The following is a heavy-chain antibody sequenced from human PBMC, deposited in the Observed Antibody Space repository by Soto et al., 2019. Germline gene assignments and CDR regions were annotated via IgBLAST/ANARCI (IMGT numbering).Heavy chain of an antibody. Sequence: PGGALRLSWGASGFTLSSYGMERVRQAPGKGLEWVAVIWYDGSNKYYADSVRGRFTISRDNSKNTLYLQMNSLRAEDTAVYYCARGSPRNTDFDYWGQGTLVTVSS. D-gene: IGHD1-1*01. CDR3: ARGSPRNTDFDY. CDR2: IWYDGSNK. CDR1: GFTLSSYG. J-gene: IGHJ4*02. V-gene: IGHV3-33*01.